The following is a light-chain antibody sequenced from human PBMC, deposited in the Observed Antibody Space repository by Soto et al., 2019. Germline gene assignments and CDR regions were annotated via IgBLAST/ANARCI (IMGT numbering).Light chain of an antibody. V-gene: IGLV2-14*03. CDR1: SSDVGAYNF. CDR2: NVY. Sequence: QSVLTNPASFSGSPGQSINISCTVTSSDVGAYNFVSWHQQHPGKAPKLMIYNVYDRPSGISYRFSGSKSGNTASLTISGLQGEDEADYYCSAYTVSRTYVFGTGTKVTVL. J-gene: IGLJ1*01. CDR3: SAYTVSRTYV.